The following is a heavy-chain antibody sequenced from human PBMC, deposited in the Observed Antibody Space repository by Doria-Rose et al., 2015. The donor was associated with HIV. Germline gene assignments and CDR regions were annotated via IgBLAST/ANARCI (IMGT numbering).Heavy chain of an antibody. Sequence: QVTLKESGPVLVKPTETLTLTYTVSGVSLSSPGMGVSWIRQPPGKALEWLANIFSDDERSYKTSLNSRLTISRGTSKRQVVLTMTDMDPVDTATYYCARIKSSGWYHKYYFDFWGQGTLVIVSA. CDR3: ARIKSSGWYHKYYFDF. J-gene: IGHJ4*02. CDR1: GVSLSSPGMG. V-gene: IGHV2-26*01. D-gene: IGHD6-13*01. CDR2: IFSDDER.